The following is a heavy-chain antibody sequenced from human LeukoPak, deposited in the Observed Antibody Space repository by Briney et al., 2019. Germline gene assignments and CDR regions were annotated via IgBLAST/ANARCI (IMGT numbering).Heavy chain of an antibody. D-gene: IGHD4-17*01. V-gene: IGHV3-53*05. J-gene: IGHJ4*02. CDR3: ARDTDEYGDGTDF. CDR1: GFTVSKSY. Sequence: PGGSLRLSCAASGFTVSKSYMSWIRQAPGKGLEWVSVIYSDGTSYYADSVKARFSISRDNSKNTLYLQMNSLRAEDTAVYYCARDTDEYGDGTDFWGQGSLVIVSS. CDR2: IYSDGTS.